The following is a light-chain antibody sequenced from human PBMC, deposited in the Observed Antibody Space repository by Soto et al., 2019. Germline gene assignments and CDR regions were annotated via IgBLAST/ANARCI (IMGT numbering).Light chain of an antibody. CDR2: KVS. J-gene: IGKJ5*01. CDR1: HSLVHSDGNTY. Sequence: DVVMTQSPLSLPVTLGQPASISCWSSHSLVHSDGNTYLSWLHQRPGQSPRRLIYKVSNRDFGVPDRFSGSRSGTDSTLKISRVEAEDVGVYYCVQGTHWPITFGQGTRLETK. CDR3: VQGTHWPIT. V-gene: IGKV2-30*02.